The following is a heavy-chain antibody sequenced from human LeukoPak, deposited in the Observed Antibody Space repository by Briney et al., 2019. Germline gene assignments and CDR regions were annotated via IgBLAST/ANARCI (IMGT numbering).Heavy chain of an antibody. CDR3: ADYVDAATENTIDY. V-gene: IGHV3-23*01. CDR2: ISGSGGST. CDR1: GFTFSSYS. J-gene: IGHJ4*02. D-gene: IGHD6-13*01. Sequence: PGGSLRLSCAASGFTFSSYSMTWVRQAPGKGLEWVSAISGSGGSTYYADSVKGRFTISRDNSKNTPFLHMNSLRAEDTAVYYCADYVDAATENTIDYWGQGTLVTVSS.